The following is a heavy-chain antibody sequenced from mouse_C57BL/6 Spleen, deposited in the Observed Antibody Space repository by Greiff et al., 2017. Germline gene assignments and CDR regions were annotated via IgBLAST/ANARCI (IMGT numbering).Heavy chain of an antibody. CDR3: ARCRNYPFDY. J-gene: IGHJ2*01. D-gene: IGHD2-5*01. CDR1: GYTFTSYW. V-gene: IGHV1-69*01. CDR2: IDPSDSYT. Sequence: VQLQQPGAELVMPGASVKLSCKASGYTFTSYWMHWVKQRPGQGLEWIGDIDPSDSYTNYNQKFKGKSTLTVDKSSSTAYMQLSSLTSEDSAVYYCARCRNYPFDYWGQGTTLTVAS.